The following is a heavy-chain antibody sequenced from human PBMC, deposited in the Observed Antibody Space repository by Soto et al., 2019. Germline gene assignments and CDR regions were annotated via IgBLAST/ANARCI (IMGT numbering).Heavy chain of an antibody. CDR3: AREQGYCSGGSCYVAGY. J-gene: IGHJ4*02. V-gene: IGHV3-74*01. Sequence: EVQLVESGGGLVQPGGSLRLSCAASGFTFSTYWMHWVRQAPGKGLVWVSRINSDGSTTDYADSVRGRFTLSRDNAKNTLYLQMNSLRAEDTAVYYCAREQGYCSGGSCYVAGYWGQGTLVTVSS. CDR1: GFTFSTYW. D-gene: IGHD2-15*01. CDR2: INSDGSTT.